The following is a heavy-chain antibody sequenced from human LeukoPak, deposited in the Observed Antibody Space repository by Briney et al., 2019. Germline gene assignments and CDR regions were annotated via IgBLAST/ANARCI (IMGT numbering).Heavy chain of an antibody. Sequence: SETLSLTCTVSGGSISSSSYYWGWIRQPPGKGLEWIGSIYYSGSTYYNPSLKSRVTISVDTSKNQFSLKLSSVTAADTAVYYCARDLAAAGFDYWGQGTLVTVSS. CDR2: IYYSGST. V-gene: IGHV4-39*02. CDR1: GGSISSSSYY. CDR3: ARDLAAAGFDY. J-gene: IGHJ4*02. D-gene: IGHD6-13*01.